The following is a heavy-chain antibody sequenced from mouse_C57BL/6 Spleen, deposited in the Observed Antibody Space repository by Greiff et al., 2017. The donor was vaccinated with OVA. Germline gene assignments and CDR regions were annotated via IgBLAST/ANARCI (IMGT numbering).Heavy chain of an antibody. V-gene: IGHV1-50*01. Sequence: VQLVESGAELMKPGASVKLSCKATGYTFTGYWIEWVKQRPGQGLEWIGEIDPSDSYTNYNQKFKGKATLTVDTSSSTAYMQLSSLTSEDSAVYYCARWGLLRYAMDYWGQGTSVTVSS. CDR1: GYTFTGYW. CDR2: IDPSDSYT. J-gene: IGHJ4*01. CDR3: ARWGLLRYAMDY. D-gene: IGHD2-3*01.